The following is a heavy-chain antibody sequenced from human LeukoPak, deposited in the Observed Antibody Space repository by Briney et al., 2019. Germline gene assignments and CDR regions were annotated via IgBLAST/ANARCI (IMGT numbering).Heavy chain of an antibody. CDR2: ISYDGSNK. CDR1: GFTFSSYA. CDR3: AKVRQGYSYFDY. J-gene: IGHJ4*02. Sequence: GGSLRLSCAASGFTFSSYAMHWVRQAPGKGLEWVAVISYDGSNKYYAGSVKGRFTISRDNSKNTLYLQMNSLRAEDTAVYYCAKVRQGYSYFDYWGQGSLVTVSS. D-gene: IGHD3-22*01. V-gene: IGHV3-30*04.